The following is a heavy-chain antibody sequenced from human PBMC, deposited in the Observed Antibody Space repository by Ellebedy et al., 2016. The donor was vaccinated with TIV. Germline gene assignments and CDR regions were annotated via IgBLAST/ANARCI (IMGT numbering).Heavy chain of an antibody. D-gene: IGHD6-19*01. CDR2: ISYNGSRY. CDR3: AKDLAAVADDDRGDTLDM. V-gene: IGHV3-30*18. J-gene: IGHJ3*02. Sequence: GGSLRLSCKASGFRISSDAMHWVRQAPGKGLEWLTVISYNGSRYYYADSVKGRFTISSDNSKNTLYLEMNSLTVEDTGLYYCAKDLAAVADDDRGDTLDMWGQGTVVTVSS. CDR1: GFRISSDA.